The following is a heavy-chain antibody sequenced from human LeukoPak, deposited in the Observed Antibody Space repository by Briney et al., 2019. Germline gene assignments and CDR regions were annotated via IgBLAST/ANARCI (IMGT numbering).Heavy chain of an antibody. CDR2: IFGSGSS. Sequence: SXTLSLTCTVSGGSISDYYWSWIRQPPGKGLEWIGWIFGSGSSNYNPSLKGRLTISVDTSKNQFSLKLTSATAADTAVYAREKDTGSNHAKIRYDIWGQGTMVTVSS. J-gene: IGHJ3*02. CDR3: EKDTGSNHAKIRYDI. V-gene: IGHV4-59*01. D-gene: IGHD1-26*01. CDR1: GGSISDYY.